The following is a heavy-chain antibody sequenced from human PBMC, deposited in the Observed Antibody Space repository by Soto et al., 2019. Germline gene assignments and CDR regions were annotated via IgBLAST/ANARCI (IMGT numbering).Heavy chain of an antibody. CDR3: AREDYGKNYFDY. CDR2: ISYDGSNK. V-gene: IGHV3-30-3*01. J-gene: IGHJ4*02. D-gene: IGHD4-17*01. Sequence: QVQLVESGGGVVQPGRSLRLSCAAAGFTFRNYAMHWVRQAPGKGLEWVAVISYDGSNKYYADSVKGRFTISRDNSKNTLYLQMSSLTTEDTAVYYCAREDYGKNYFDYWGQGTLVIASS. CDR1: GFTFRNYA.